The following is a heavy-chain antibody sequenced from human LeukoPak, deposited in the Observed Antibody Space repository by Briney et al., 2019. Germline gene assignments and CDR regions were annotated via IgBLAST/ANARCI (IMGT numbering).Heavy chain of an antibody. Sequence: GGSLRLSCAASGSTFSSYAMSWVRQAPGKGLEWVSAISGSGGSTYYADSVKGRFTISRDNSKNTLYLQMNSLRVEDTAVFYCARDTGSSGLAYWGQGTLVTVSS. V-gene: IGHV3-23*01. CDR1: GSTFSSYA. CDR3: ARDTGSSGLAY. J-gene: IGHJ4*02. D-gene: IGHD6-6*01. CDR2: ISGSGGST.